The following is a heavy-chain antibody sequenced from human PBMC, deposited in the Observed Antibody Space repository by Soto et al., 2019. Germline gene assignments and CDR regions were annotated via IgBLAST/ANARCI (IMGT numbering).Heavy chain of an antibody. Sequence: GGSLRLSCAASGFTFRSSGMHWVRQAPGKGLEWGSVISYDGSNKFYAYSVKGRFTISRDNFRNTLYLQMNSLRAEDTAFYYCAKELHGWNYFDYWGQGTLVTVSS. CDR3: AKELHGWNYFDY. D-gene: IGHD6-19*01. J-gene: IGHJ4*02. CDR2: ISYDGSNK. V-gene: IGHV3-30*18. CDR1: GFTFRSSG.